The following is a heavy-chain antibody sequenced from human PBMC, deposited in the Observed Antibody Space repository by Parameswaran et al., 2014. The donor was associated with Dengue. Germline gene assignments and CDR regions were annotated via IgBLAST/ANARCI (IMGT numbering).Heavy chain of an antibody. J-gene: IGHJ5*02. V-gene: IGHV4-34*01. CDR3: ARAAAASRRVYNWFDP. Sequence: VRQAPGKGLEWIGEINHSGSTNYNPSLKSRVTISVDTSKNQFSLKLSSVTAADTAVYYCARAAAASRRVYNWFDPWGQGTLVTVSS. CDR2: INHSGST. D-gene: IGHD2-2*01.